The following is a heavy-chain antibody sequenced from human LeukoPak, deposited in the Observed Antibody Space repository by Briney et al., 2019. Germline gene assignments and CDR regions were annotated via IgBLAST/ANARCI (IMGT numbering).Heavy chain of an antibody. D-gene: IGHD6-13*01. V-gene: IGHV3-66*01. J-gene: IGHJ4*02. CDR1: GFIVSNNY. CDR2: IYRGGSS. Sequence: GGSLRLSCVASGFIVSNNYMSWVRQAPGMGLEWVSTIYRGGSSFYADSVKGRFTTSRDNSKNTLYLQMDSLRAEDTAVYYCASDLSTWFDWGQGTLVTVSS. CDR3: ASDLSTWFD.